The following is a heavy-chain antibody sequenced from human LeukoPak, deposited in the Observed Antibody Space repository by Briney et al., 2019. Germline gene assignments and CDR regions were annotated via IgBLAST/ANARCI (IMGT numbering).Heavy chain of an antibody. V-gene: IGHV3-30*18. CDR2: ILYDGSNK. CDR1: GFTLSSYG. Sequence: GRSLRLSCAASGFTLSSYGMHWVRQAPGKGLEWVAVILYDGSNKYYADSVKGRFTISRDNSKNTLYLQMNSLRAEDTAVYYCAKDIRYCSSTSCYPIYYYYYGMDVWGLGTTVTVSS. CDR3: AKDIRYCSSTSCYPIYYYYYGMDV. J-gene: IGHJ6*02. D-gene: IGHD2-2*01.